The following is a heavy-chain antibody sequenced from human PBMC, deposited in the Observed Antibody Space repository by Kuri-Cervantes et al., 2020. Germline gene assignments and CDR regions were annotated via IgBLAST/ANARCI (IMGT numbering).Heavy chain of an antibody. CDR3: ARVLTIFGVVIGGSYFDL. CDR2: ISWNSGSI. D-gene: IGHD3-3*01. Sequence: SLKISCAASGFTFDDYAMHWVRQAPGKGLEWVSGISWNSGSIGYVDSVKGRFTISRDNAKNSLYLQMNSLRAEDTAVYYCARVLTIFGVVIGGSYFDLWGRGTLVTVSS. CDR1: GFTFDDYA. V-gene: IGHV3-9*01. J-gene: IGHJ2*01.